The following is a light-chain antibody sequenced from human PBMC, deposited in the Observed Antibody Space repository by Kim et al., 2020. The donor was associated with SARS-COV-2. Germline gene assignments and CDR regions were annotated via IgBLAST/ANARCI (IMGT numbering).Light chain of an antibody. CDR1: SSDVGNYNY. CDR3: CSYAGSYTVV. Sequence: GQSVTISCTGTSSDVGNYNYVSWYQHHPGKAPKLMIYDVSKRPSGVPDRFSGSKSGNTASLTISGLQAEDEADYYCCSYAGSYTVVFGGGTKLTVL. CDR2: DVS. J-gene: IGLJ2*01. V-gene: IGLV2-11*01.